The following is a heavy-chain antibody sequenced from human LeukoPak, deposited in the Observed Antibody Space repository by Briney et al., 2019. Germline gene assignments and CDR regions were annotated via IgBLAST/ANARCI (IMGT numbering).Heavy chain of an antibody. Sequence: GGSLRLSCAASGFTFSSYSMNWVRQAPGKGLEWVSSISSSSSYIYYADSVKGRFTISRDNSKNTLYLQMNSLRAEDTAVYYCARGQHRVDYSNDGFDIWGQGTMVTASS. D-gene: IGHD2-2*01. CDR1: GFTFSSYS. J-gene: IGHJ3*02. CDR2: ISSSSSYI. CDR3: ARGQHRVDYSNDGFDI. V-gene: IGHV3-21*01.